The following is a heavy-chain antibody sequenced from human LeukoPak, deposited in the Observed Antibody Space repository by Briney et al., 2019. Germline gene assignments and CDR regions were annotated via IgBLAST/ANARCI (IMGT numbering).Heavy chain of an antibody. CDR2: INPSGGST. Sequence: ASVTVSCKASGYTFTSYYMHWVRQAPGQGLEWMGLINPSGGSTSYAQKFQGRVTMTRDMSTSTVYMELSSLRSEDTAVYYCARELGYCSGGSCYSRDYWGQGTLVTVSS. D-gene: IGHD2-15*01. CDR1: GYTFTSYY. V-gene: IGHV1-46*01. CDR3: ARELGYCSGGSCYSRDY. J-gene: IGHJ4*02.